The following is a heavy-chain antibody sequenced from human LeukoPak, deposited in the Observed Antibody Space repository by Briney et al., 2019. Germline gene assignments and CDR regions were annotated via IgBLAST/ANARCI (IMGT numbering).Heavy chain of an antibody. J-gene: IGHJ6*03. CDR2: IYTSGNT. CDR3: ARGGGYCYYMDV. V-gene: IGHV4-61*02. D-gene: IGHD3-16*01. Sequence: SQTLSLTCTVSGGSISSGSYDWSWIRQPAGKGLEWIWRIYTSGNTNYNPSLKSRVTISVDTSKNQFSLKLSSVTAADTAVYYCARGGGYCYYMDVWGKGTTVTVSS. CDR1: GGSISSGSYD.